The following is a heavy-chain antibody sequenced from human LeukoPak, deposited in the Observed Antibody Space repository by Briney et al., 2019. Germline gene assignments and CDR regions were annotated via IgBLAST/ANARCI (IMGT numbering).Heavy chain of an antibody. J-gene: IGHJ4*02. CDR1: GFTFSSYA. Sequence: GGSLRLSCAASGFTFSSYAMHWVRQAPGKGLEWVAVISYDGSNKYYADSVKGRFTISRDNSKNTLYLQMNSLRAEDTAVYYCAKYESTVVRRFDYWGQGTLVTVSS. CDR3: AKYESTVVRRFDY. CDR2: ISYDGSNK. D-gene: IGHD4-23*01. V-gene: IGHV3-30-3*02.